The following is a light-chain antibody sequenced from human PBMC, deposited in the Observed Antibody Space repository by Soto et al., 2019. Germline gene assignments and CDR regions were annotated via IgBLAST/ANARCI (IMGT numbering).Light chain of an antibody. J-gene: IGKJ3*01. CDR2: GAS. V-gene: IGKV3-20*01. CDR3: QQYGSSPPFT. CDR1: QSVSSSY. Sequence: EIVLTQSPGTLSLSPGERATLSCRASQSVSSSYLTWYQQKPGQAPRLLIYGASTRATGIPDRFSGSGSGTDSTLTISRLEPEDFAVSYCQQYGSSPPFTFGPGTKVHIK.